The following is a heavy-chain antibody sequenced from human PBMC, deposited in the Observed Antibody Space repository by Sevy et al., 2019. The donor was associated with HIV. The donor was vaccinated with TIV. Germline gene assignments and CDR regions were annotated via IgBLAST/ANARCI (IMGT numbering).Heavy chain of an antibody. J-gene: IGHJ4*02. V-gene: IGHV1-2*02. D-gene: IGHD5-18*01. CDR1: GYTFTIYS. Sequence: ASVKVSCKASGYTFTIYSMHWVRQAPGQGLEWMGWINPNSGGTNFAQKFQGRVTMTRETSISTAYMELNRLRSDDTAVYYCARDLGRAYTYGFNYWGQGTLVTVSS. CDR3: ARDLGRAYTYGFNY. CDR2: INPNSGGT.